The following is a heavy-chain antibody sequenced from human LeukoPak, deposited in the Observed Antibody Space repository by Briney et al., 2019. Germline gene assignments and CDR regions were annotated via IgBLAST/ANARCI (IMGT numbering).Heavy chain of an antibody. J-gene: IGHJ4*02. V-gene: IGHV4-39*01. D-gene: IGHD6-13*01. CDR3: ARLGGIAAAGTLGY. CDR1: GGSISSSSYY. CDR2: IYYSRST. Sequence: SETLSLTCTVSGGSISSSSYYWGWIRQPPGKGLEWIGSIYYSRSTYYNPSLKSRVTISVDTSKNQFSLKLSSVTAADTAVYYCARLGGIAAAGTLGYWGQGTPVTVSS.